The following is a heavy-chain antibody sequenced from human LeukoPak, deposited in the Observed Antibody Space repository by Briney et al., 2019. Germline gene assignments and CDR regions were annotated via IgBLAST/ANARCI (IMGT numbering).Heavy chain of an antibody. CDR3: ARTTTVTTGGDYYYYYYMDV. V-gene: IGHV4-59*01. CDR2: IYYSGST. Sequence: KTSETLSLTCTVSGGSLTYYYWTWIRQPPGKGLEWIGYIYYSGSTNYNPSLKSRVTISVDTSKNQFSLKLSSVTAADTAVYYCARTTTVTTGGDYYYYYYMDVWGKGTTVTVSS. D-gene: IGHD4-17*01. J-gene: IGHJ6*03. CDR1: GGSLTYYY.